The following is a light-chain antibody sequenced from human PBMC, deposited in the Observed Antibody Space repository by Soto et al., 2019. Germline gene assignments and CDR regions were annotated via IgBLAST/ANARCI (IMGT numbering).Light chain of an antibody. CDR3: CSYAGNYTLL. J-gene: IGLJ2*01. CDR1: SSDVGGYNY. Sequence: QSALTQPPSASGSPGQSVTISCTGTSSDVGGYNYVSWYQQHPGKAPKLMIYEVSKRPSGVPDRFSGSKSGNTASLTVSGLQAEDEADYYCCSYAGNYTLLFGGGTKLTVL. CDR2: EVS. V-gene: IGLV2-8*01.